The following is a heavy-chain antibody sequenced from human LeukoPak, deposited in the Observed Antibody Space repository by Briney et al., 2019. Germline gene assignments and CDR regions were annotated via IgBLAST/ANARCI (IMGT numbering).Heavy chain of an antibody. Sequence: SETLSLTCAVYGGSFSGYYWSWVRQPPGKGLEWIGEINHSGSTNYNPSLKSRVTISVDTSKNQFSLKLSSVTAADTAVYYCARGIGVVVVAASNWFDPWGQGTLVTVSS. V-gene: IGHV4-34*01. CDR3: ARGIGVVVVAASNWFDP. CDR1: GGSFSGYY. J-gene: IGHJ5*02. D-gene: IGHD2-15*01. CDR2: INHSGST.